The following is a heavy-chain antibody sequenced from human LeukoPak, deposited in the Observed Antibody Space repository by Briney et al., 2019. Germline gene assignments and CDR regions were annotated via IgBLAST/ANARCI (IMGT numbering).Heavy chain of an antibody. CDR3: ARYSGSYWTFDY. J-gene: IGHJ4*02. CDR1: GYTFINYY. CDR2: INPSAGDT. Sequence: ASVKVSCKASGYTFINYYIHWVRQAPGQGLEWMGLINPSAGDTTYAQKFQGTVTMTRDTSASTVYMELSSLRSEDTAAYFCARYSGSYWTFDYWGQGTLVTVSS. D-gene: IGHD1-26*01. V-gene: IGHV1-46*01.